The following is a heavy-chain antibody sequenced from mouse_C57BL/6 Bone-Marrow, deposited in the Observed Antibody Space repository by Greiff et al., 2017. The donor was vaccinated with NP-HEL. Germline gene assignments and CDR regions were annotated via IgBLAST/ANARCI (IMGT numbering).Heavy chain of an antibody. CDR3: ARRAY. V-gene: IGHV1-26*01. Sequence: EVQLQQSGPELVKPGASVKISCKASGYTFTDYYMNWVKQSHGKSLEWIGDINPNNGGTIYNQKFKGKATLTVDKSSSTAYMELRSLTSEDSAVYYCARRAYWGKGTTLTVSS. CDR2: INPNNGGT. CDR1: GYTFTDYY. J-gene: IGHJ2*01.